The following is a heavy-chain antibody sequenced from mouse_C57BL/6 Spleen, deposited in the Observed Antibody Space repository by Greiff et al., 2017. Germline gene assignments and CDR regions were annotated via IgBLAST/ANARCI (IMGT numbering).Heavy chain of an antibody. CDR1: GYSITSGYY. CDR3: AFYDGYYVGYFDY. CDR2: ISYDGSN. D-gene: IGHD2-3*01. J-gene: IGHJ2*01. V-gene: IGHV3-6*01. Sequence: ESGPGLVKPSQSLSLTCSVTGYSITSGYYWNWIRQFPGNKLEWMGYISYDGSNNYNPSLKNRISITRDTSKNQFFLKLNSVTTEDTATYYCAFYDGYYVGYFDYWGQGTTLTVSS.